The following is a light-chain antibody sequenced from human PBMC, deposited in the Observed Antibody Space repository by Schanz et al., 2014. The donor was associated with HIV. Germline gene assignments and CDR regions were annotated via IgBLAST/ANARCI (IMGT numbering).Light chain of an antibody. CDR1: QPISSN. J-gene: IGKJ1*01. V-gene: IGKV3-20*01. CDR3: QQYGSPPWT. CDR2: GAS. Sequence: ETVLTQSPATLSVSPGERATLSCRASQPISSNLAWYQQKPGQVPRLLIYGASSRATGIPDRFSGSGSGTDFTLTISRVEPEDYAVYYCQQYGSPPWTFGQGTKVEV.